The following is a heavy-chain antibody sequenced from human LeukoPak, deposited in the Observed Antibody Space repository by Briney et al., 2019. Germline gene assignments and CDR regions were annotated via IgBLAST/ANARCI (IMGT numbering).Heavy chain of an antibody. J-gene: IGHJ4*02. CDR2: IRYDGSNK. D-gene: IGHD2-21*02. Sequence: GGSLRLSCAASGFTFSSYGMHWVRQAPGKGLEWVAFIRYDGSNKYYADSVKGRFTISRDNSKNTLYLQMNSLRAEDTAVYYCARGGGRRFGHIVVVTAKDYFDYWGQGTLVTVSS. CDR3: ARGGGRRFGHIVVVTAKDYFDY. CDR1: GFTFSSYG. V-gene: IGHV3-30*02.